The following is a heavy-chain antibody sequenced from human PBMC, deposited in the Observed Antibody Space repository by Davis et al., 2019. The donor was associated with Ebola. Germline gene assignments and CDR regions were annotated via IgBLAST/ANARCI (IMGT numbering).Heavy chain of an antibody. CDR1: GFSLSTSGVG. CDR2: IYWDDDK. D-gene: IGHD6-13*01. V-gene: IGHV2-5*02. CDR3: AHRRGYSSSWYRRGFDY. Sequence: SGPTLVKPTQTLTLTCTFSGFSLSTSGVGVGWIRQPPGKALEWLALIYWDDDKRYSPSLKSRLTITKDTSKNQVVLTMTNMDPVDTATYYCAHRRGYSSSWYRRGFDYWGQGTLVTVSS. J-gene: IGHJ4*02.